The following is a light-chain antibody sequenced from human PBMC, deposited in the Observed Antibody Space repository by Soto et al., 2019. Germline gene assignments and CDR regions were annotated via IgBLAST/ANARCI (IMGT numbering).Light chain of an antibody. CDR2: GVS. CDR1: TSDVGGYNY. J-gene: IGLJ1*01. CDR3: SSYTRSRTYG. V-gene: IGLV2-14*01. Sequence: QSVLTQPASVSGSPGQSITISCTGTTSDVGGYNYVSWYQQHPGKAPKLMIYGVSIRPSGASDRFSGSKSGNTASLTISGLQAEDEADYYCSSYTRSRTYGFGTGTKVTVL.